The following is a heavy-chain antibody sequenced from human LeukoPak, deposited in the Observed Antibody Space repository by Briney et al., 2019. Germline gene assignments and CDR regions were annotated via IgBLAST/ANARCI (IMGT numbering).Heavy chain of an antibody. J-gene: IGHJ4*02. CDR3: ARGGSRSGYSYGFDY. CDR1: GYTFTSYY. Sequence: GASVKVSCKASGYTFTSYYMHWVRQARGQGLEWMGIINPSGGSTSYAQKFQGRVTMTRDTSTSTVYMELSSLRSEDTAVYYCARGGSRSGYSYGFDYWGQGTLVTVSS. CDR2: INPSGGST. D-gene: IGHD5-18*01. V-gene: IGHV1-46*01.